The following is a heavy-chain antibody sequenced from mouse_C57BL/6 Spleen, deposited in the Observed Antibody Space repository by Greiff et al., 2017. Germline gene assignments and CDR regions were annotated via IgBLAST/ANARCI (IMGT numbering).Heavy chain of an antibody. Sequence: EVQVVESGPGLVKPSQSLSLTCSVTGYSITSGYYWNWIRQFPGNKLEWLGYISYDGSNNYNPSLKNLISITRDTSKSQFFLKLNSVTTEDTAAYYCARDGGYVPRYFDVGGTGTTVTVSS. CDR2: ISYDGSN. V-gene: IGHV3-6*01. CDR1: GYSITSGYY. CDR3: ARDGGYVPRYFDV. D-gene: IGHD3-1*01. J-gene: IGHJ1*03.